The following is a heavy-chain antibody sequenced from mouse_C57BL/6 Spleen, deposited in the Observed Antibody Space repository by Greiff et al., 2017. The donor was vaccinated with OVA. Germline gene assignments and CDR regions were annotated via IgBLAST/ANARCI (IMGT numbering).Heavy chain of an antibody. CDR3: ARDYGNYDWYFEV. J-gene: IGHJ1*03. D-gene: IGHD2-1*01. CDR2: ISYSGST. Sequence: EVQLVESGPGMVKPSQSLSLTCTVTGYSITSGYDWHWIRHFPGNKLEWMGYISYSGSTNYNPSLQSRISITHDTSKNHFFLKLNSVTTEDTATDYCARDYGNYDWYFEVWGTGTTVTVSS. CDR1: GYSITSGYD. V-gene: IGHV3-1*01.